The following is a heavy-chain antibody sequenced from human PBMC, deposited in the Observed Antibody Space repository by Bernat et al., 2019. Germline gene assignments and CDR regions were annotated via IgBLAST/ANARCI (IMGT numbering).Heavy chain of an antibody. J-gene: IGHJ4*02. CDR2: IAYDGSNK. Sequence: VQLVESGGGVVQPGRSLRLSCAASGFTFSSYAMHWVRQAPGKGLEWVAVIAYDGSNKYYADSVKGRFTISRDNSKNTLYLQMNSLRAEDTAVYYCEGTKWLDKYYFDYWGQGTLVTVSS. V-gene: IGHV3-30*01. CDR1: GFTFSSYA. CDR3: EGTKWLDKYYFDY. D-gene: IGHD6-19*01.